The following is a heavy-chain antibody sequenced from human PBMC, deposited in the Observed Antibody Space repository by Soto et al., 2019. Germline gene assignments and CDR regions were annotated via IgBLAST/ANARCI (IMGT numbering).Heavy chain of an antibody. D-gene: IGHD2-8*01. CDR1: GDSINSNNW. J-gene: IGHJ4*02. CDR2: IFHSGST. Sequence: SETLSLTCTVSGDSINSNNWWSWVRQPPGKGLEWIGEIFHSGSTNYNPSLKSRVTISVDTSKNQFTLKLSSVTAADTAVYYCARAKVSHPVDYGAQGTLVTVSS. CDR3: ARAKVSHPVDY. V-gene: IGHV4-4*02.